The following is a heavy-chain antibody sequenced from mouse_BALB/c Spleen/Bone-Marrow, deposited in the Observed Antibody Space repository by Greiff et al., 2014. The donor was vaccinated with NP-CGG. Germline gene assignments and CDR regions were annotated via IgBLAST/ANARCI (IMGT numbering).Heavy chain of an antibody. CDR1: GFTFSDFY. D-gene: IGHD2-14*01. J-gene: IGHJ4*01. Sequence: DVQLVESGGGLVKPGGSLKLSCAASGFTFSDFYMYWVRQTPEKRLEWVATISYGGSYIYYPDSVKGRFTISRDDAKNNLYLQMSSLKFEDTAMYYCARDRGVQGYAMDYWGQGTSVTVSS. CDR2: ISYGGSYI. CDR3: ARDRGVQGYAMDY. V-gene: IGHV5-4*02.